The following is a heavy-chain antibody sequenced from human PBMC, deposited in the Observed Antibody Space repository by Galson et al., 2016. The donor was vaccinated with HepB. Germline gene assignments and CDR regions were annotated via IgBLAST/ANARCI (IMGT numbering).Heavy chain of an antibody. CDR2: INAGNANT. CDR1: GYTFTSYA. Sequence: SVKVSCKASGYTFTSYAIHWVRQAPGQRLEWMGWINAGNANTNYSQKFQGRVTLTRGTSASTAYMELNNLRSEDTAVYYCTRAVGPPYYYGSGNYYGWFDPWGQGTLVTVSS. D-gene: IGHD3-10*01. CDR3: TRAVGPPYYYGSGNYYGWFDP. J-gene: IGHJ5*02. V-gene: IGHV1-3*01.